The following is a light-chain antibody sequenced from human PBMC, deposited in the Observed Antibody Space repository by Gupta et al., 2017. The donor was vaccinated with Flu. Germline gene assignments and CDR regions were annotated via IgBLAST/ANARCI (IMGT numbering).Light chain of an antibody. CDR2: DVS. CDR3: SSYTSSSTCYV. V-gene: IGLV2-14*03. CDR1: SSDVGRSDS. J-gene: IGLJ1*01. Sequence: HSALPPPASGSRSPGQSLSISCTVTSSDVGRSDSVSCYHQHPGHAPNLLIYDVSNRPSGVFSSFSGSKYGNKASLPISGLQAEDEEDYYCSSYTSSSTCYVFGTGTKVTVL.